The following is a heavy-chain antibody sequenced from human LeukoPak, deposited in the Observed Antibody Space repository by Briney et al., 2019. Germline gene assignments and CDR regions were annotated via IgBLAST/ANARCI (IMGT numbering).Heavy chain of an antibody. CDR2: INGGNGNT. V-gene: IGHV1-3*01. J-gene: IGHJ6*02. Sequence: ASVKVSCKASGYTFTTYAMHWVRQAPGQRLEWMGWINGGNGNTKYSQKLQGSVTISRDTSASTAYMELSSLRSEDTAVYYCARDEIDELLTGWGGMDVWGQGTTVTVSS. CDR3: ARDEIDELLTGWGGMDV. CDR1: GYTFTTYA. D-gene: IGHD3-10*01.